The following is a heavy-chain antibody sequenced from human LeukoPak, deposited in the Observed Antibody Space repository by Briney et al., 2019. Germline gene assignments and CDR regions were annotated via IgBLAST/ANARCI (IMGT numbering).Heavy chain of an antibody. CDR1: GFTFSNAW. Sequence: RGSLRLSFAASGFTFSNAWMSWVRQAPGKGLEWVSSISSSSSYIYYADSVKGRFTISRDNAKNSLYLQMNSLRAEDTAVYYCAKLEPDAFDIWGQGTMVTVSS. V-gene: IGHV3-21*01. CDR3: AKLEPDAFDI. J-gene: IGHJ3*02. D-gene: IGHD1-1*01. CDR2: ISSSSSYI.